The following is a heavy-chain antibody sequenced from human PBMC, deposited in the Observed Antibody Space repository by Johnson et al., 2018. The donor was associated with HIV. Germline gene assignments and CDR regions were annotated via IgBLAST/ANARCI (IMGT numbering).Heavy chain of an antibody. Sequence: VLLVESGGGLVKPGGSLRLSCTVSGFSFSDAWMSWVRQAPGKGLEWVGRIKSKTDGGTTDYGAPVKGRFTISRDNAKNSLYLQMNSLRAEDTALYYCARDIFYTDTAFDIWGQGTMVTVSS. CDR2: IKSKTDGGTT. J-gene: IGHJ3*02. CDR1: GFSFSDAW. CDR3: ARDIFYTDTAFDI. V-gene: IGHV3-15*05.